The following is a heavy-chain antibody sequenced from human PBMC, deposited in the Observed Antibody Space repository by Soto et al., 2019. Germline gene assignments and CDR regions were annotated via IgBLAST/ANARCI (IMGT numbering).Heavy chain of an antibody. CDR1: GYTFTSYG. CDR3: ASSYSNYALIDYYYYGMDV. CDR2: INPSGGST. Sequence: ASVKVSCKASGYTFTSYGISWVRQAPGQGLEWMGIINPSGGSTSYAQKFQGRVTMTRDTSTSTAYMELSSLRSEDTAVYYCASSYSNYALIDYYYYGMDVWGQGTTVTVSS. D-gene: IGHD4-4*01. J-gene: IGHJ6*02. V-gene: IGHV1-46*01.